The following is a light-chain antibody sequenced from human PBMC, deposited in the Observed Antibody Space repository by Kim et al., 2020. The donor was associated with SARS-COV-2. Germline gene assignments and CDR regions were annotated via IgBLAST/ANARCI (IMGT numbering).Light chain of an antibody. CDR2: DDG. J-gene: IGLJ2*01. Sequence: APGKTASNICEGNKIGGKGVHWYQQRPGQGPVLVVSDDGDRPSGIPERFSGSKSGNTATLTISRVEAGDEADYYCQVWDSSSDHVIFGGGTQLTVL. V-gene: IGLV3-21*03. CDR1: KIGGKG. CDR3: QVWDSSSDHVI.